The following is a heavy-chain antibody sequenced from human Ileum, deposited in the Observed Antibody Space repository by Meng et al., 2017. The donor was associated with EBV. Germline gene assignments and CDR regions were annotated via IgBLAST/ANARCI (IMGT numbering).Heavy chain of an antibody. CDR2: IDNDGTTT. D-gene: IGHD2-8*01. CDR1: GFTVSSYH. CDR3: VRDSPHANFDY. V-gene: IGHV3-74*01. J-gene: IGHJ4*02. Sequence: EVQLVESGGGLIQPGGSLRLSCAPSGFTVSSYHMSWVRQAPGKGLVWVSHIDNDGTTTNYADSVKGRFTVSRDNAKSTLDLQMNSLRVDDTGVYFCVRDSPHANFDYWGQGALVTVSS.